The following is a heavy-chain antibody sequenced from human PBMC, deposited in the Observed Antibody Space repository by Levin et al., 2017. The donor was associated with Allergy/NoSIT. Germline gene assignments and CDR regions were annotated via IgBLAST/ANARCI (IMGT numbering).Heavy chain of an antibody. CDR2: INPRGGKT. CDR3: AREVPDLYNWFDP. Sequence: RASVKVSCKASGYSFTDYYIHWVRQAPGQGLEWMGIINPRGGKTRYTQKFQGRVTMTRDTSTTTVYMELSSLRSEDTAVYYCAREVPDLYNWFDPWGQGTLVTVSS. J-gene: IGHJ5*02. CDR1: GYSFTDYY. V-gene: IGHV1-46*01. D-gene: IGHD2-21*02.